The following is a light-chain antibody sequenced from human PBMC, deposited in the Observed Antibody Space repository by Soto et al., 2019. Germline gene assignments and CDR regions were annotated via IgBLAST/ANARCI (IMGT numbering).Light chain of an antibody. Sequence: DVQMTQSPSTLSASIGDRVTITCRSSQSLSKWLAWYQQKPGKAPKLLIYGVSSLESGVPSRFSGSGSGTEFTLTCSSMQPDDFATYYCHQYKSYSTFGQGTKLEIK. CDR1: QSLSKW. J-gene: IGKJ2*01. V-gene: IGKV1-5*01. CDR3: HQYKSYST. CDR2: GVS.